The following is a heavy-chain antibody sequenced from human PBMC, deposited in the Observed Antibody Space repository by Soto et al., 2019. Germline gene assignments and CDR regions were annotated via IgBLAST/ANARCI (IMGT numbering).Heavy chain of an antibody. CDR2: IYWADDK. J-gene: IGHJ4*02. CDR3: AHSDSRWSHALDY. Sequence: QITLKESGPTLVKPTQTLTLTCSFSGFSISSDGAAVSWVRQPPGKALEWLALIYWADDKRYSPSLKSRLTITKDTPNNQVVVTMTNMYPADTATYFCAHSDSRWSHALDYWGQASLVTVSS. D-gene: IGHD6-19*01. V-gene: IGHV2-5*02. CDR1: GFSISSDGAA.